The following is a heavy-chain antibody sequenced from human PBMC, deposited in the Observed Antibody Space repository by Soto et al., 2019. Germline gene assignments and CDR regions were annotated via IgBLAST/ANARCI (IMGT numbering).Heavy chain of an antibody. CDR1: GDSFTSYW. D-gene: IGHD3-9*01. CDR3: ARRAYYDILPGYRLGGMDV. CDR2: IDPSDSYT. Sequence: GESLKISCTGSGDSFTSYWINWVRQMPGKGLEWMGRIDPSDSYTNYSPSFQGHVTISVDKSISTAYLQWSSLKASDTAMYYCARRAYYDILPGYRLGGMDVWGQGTTFTVSS. V-gene: IGHV5-10-1*01. J-gene: IGHJ6*02.